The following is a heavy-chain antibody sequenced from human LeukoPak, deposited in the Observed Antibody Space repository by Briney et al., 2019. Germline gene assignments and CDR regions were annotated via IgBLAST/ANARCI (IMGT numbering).Heavy chain of an antibody. Sequence: PSETLSLTCTVSGGSISSSSYYWGWIRQPPGKGLEWIGSIYYSGSTYYNPSLKSRVTISVDTSKNQFSLKLSSVTAADTAVYYCARGGNSASSWYHFYYYYYMDVWGKGTTVTVSS. D-gene: IGHD6-13*01. CDR3: ARGGNSASSWYHFYYYYYMDV. CDR1: GGSISSSSYY. CDR2: IYYSGST. V-gene: IGHV4-39*07. J-gene: IGHJ6*03.